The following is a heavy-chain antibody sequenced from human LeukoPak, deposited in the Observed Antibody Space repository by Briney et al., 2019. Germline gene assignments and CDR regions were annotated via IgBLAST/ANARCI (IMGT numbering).Heavy chain of an antibody. D-gene: IGHD6-13*01. CDR3: ARLTQAADSSWSVYFDF. J-gene: IGHJ4*02. Sequence: ASETLSLTCTVSGGSISSSSSYWGWIRQPPGKGLEWIGSIYYSGSTYSNPSLKSRVTISVDTSKNQFSLKLSSLTAADTAVFYCARLTQAADSSWSVYFDFWGQGTLVTVSS. CDR1: GGSISSSSSY. CDR2: IYYSGST. V-gene: IGHV4-39*01.